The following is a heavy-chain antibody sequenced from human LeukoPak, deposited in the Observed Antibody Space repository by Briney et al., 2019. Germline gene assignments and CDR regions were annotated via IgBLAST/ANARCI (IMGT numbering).Heavy chain of an antibody. V-gene: IGHV3-30*04. CDR2: ISFDGNHK. Sequence: QSGGSLRLSCAASGFTFSSYAMHWVRQAPGKGLEWVAVISFDGNHKYYADSVKGRFTISRDNSKNTLYVQMKSLRVEDTAVFYCARDLYDYYDSSGSYSGFDYWGQGTLVTVSS. CDR3: ARDLYDYYDSSGSYSGFDY. J-gene: IGHJ4*02. D-gene: IGHD3-22*01. CDR1: GFTFSSYA.